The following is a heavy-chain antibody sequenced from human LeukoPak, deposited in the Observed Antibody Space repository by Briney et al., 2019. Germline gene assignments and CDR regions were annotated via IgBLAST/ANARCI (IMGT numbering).Heavy chain of an antibody. CDR2: INHSGST. V-gene: IGHV4-34*01. CDR1: GGSFSGYY. D-gene: IGHD3-10*01. Sequence: SETLSLTCAVYGGSFSGYYWSWIRQPPGKGLEWIGEINHSGSTNYNPSLKSRVTISVDTSKNQFSLKLSSVTAADTAVYYCARSALGYYYGSGSLVYWGQGTLDTVSS. CDR3: ARSALGYYYGSGSLVY. J-gene: IGHJ4*02.